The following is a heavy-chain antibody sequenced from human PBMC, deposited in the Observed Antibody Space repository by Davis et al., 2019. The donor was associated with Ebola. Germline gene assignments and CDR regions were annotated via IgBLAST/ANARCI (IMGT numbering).Heavy chain of an antibody. CDR2: INGDGSRT. D-gene: IGHD3-3*01. CDR1: GFTFSSYG. J-gene: IGHJ4*02. CDR3: AGGDFWSGQFDY. Sequence: GESLKISCAASGFTFSSYGMHWVRQVPGKGLVWVSRINGDGSRTTYADFVKGRFTISRDNAKNTVYLQMNSLRAEDTAVYYCAGGDFWSGQFDYWGQGTLVTVSS. V-gene: IGHV3-74*03.